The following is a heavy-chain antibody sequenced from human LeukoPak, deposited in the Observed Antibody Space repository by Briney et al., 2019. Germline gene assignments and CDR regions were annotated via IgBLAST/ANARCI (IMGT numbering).Heavy chain of an antibody. CDR2: IYYSGST. CDR1: GGSISSSSSY. CDR3: PRSPSLRFGGQGY. D-gene: IGHD3-10*01. Sequence: SETLSLTCTVSGGSISSSSSYWGWIRQPPGKGLEWIWSIYYSGSTYYNPSLKSRVTISVDTSKNQFSLKLSSVTAADTAVYYCPRSPSLRFGGQGYWGQGTLVTVSP. V-gene: IGHV4-39*01. J-gene: IGHJ4*02.